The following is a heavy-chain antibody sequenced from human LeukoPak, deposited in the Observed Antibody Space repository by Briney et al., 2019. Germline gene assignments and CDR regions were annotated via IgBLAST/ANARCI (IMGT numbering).Heavy chain of an antibody. Sequence: PSETLSLTCTVSGGSISSGGYYWSWIRQHRGKGLECIEFIYYSGSTYYNPSLKSPVTFSVDTSKNQFSLKLSSVNAADTAVYYCARAVYDYIWGSYRFDYWGQGTLVTVSS. CDR1: GGSISSGGYY. J-gene: IGHJ4*02. V-gene: IGHV4-31*01. CDR2: IYYSGST. CDR3: ARAVYDYIWGSYRFDY. D-gene: IGHD3-16*02.